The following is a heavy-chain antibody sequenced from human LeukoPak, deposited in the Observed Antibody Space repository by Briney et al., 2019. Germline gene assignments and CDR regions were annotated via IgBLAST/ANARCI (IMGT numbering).Heavy chain of an antibody. CDR1: GFTFSSYW. V-gene: IGHV3-21*01. Sequence: GGSLRLSCAASGFTFSSYWMSWVRQAPGKGLEWVSSISSSSSYIYYADSVKGRFTISRDNAKNSLYLQMNSLRAEDTAVYYCARDLNEGPLTGYYPWGQGTLVTVPS. D-gene: IGHD3-9*01. CDR3: ARDLNEGPLTGYYP. CDR2: ISSSSSYI. J-gene: IGHJ4*02.